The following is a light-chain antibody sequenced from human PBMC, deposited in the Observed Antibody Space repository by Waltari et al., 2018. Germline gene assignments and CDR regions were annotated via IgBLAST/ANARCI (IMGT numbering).Light chain of an antibody. CDR1: QSIRNW. V-gene: IGKV1-5*03. CDR2: KAS. J-gene: IGKJ1*01. CDR3: QQYNAYWT. Sequence: DIQMTQSPSTLSASVGDRVTITCRASQSIRNWLAWYQQKPGKAPQLLIYKASNLESGVPSRFSGSGSETEFTLTISGLQPDDFATYYCQQYNAYWTFGQGTKVEVK.